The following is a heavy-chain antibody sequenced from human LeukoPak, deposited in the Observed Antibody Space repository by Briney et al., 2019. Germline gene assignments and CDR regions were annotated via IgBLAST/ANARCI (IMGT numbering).Heavy chain of an antibody. CDR3: ARQGSGSYWPLHYYYYYGMDV. J-gene: IGHJ6*02. D-gene: IGHD3-10*01. V-gene: IGHV1-8*01. Sequence: ASVKVSCKASGHTFTSYDINWVRQATGQGLEWMGWMNPNSGNTGYAQKFQGRVTMTRNTSISTAYMELSSLRSEDTAVYYCARQGSGSYWPLHYYYYYGMDVWGQGTTVTVSS. CDR2: MNPNSGNT. CDR1: GHTFTSYD.